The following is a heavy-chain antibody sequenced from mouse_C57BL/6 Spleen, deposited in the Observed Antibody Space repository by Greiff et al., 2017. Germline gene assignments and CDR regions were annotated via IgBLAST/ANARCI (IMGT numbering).Heavy chain of an antibody. CDR2: IRSKSNNYAT. Sequence: EVQLVESGGGLVQPKGSLKLSCAASGFSFNTYAMNWVRQAPGKGLEWVARIRSKSNNYATYYADSVKDRFTISRDDSESMLYLQMNNLKTEDTAMYYCVREGVYYSLYYFDYWGQGTTLTVSS. V-gene: IGHV10-1*01. CDR1: GFSFNTYA. D-gene: IGHD1-1*01. CDR3: VREGVYYSLYYFDY. J-gene: IGHJ2*01.